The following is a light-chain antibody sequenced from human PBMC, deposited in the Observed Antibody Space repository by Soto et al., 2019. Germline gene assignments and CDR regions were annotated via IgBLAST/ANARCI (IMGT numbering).Light chain of an antibody. CDR1: QSISTW. J-gene: IGKJ1*01. V-gene: IGKV1-5*03. Sequence: DIQMTQSPSTLSASVGDRVTITCRASQSISTWLAWYQQKPGKAPKLLIYKASYLESGVPSRFSGSGSGTEFTLTISSLQPDDFATYYCQQYYSYSRTFGQGTEVEIK. CDR3: QQYYSYSRT. CDR2: KAS.